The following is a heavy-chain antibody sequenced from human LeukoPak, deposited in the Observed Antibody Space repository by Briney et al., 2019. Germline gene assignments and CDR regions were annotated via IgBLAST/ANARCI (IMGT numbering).Heavy chain of an antibody. CDR3: ARDRGPLWWFDP. J-gene: IGHJ5*02. CDR1: GASISSGSYY. V-gene: IGHV4-61*02. D-gene: IGHD3-10*01. Sequence: TLSLTYTVSGASISSGSYYWSWIRQPAGKGLEWIERISAIGSTNYNPSLKRPATISIETSKNHFSLKLSSVTAADTAVYYCARDRGPLWWFDPWGQGTLVTVSS. CDR2: ISAIGST.